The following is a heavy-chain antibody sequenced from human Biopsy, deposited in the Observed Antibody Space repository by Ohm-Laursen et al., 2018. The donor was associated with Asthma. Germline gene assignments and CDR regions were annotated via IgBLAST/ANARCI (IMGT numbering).Heavy chain of an antibody. D-gene: IGHD4-17*01. J-gene: IGHJ5*02. Sequence: TLSPTCTVSGGSINIGDYYWSWIRQHPGKGLEWIGYIYYSGSTYYNPSLKSRVSILIDTSKNQFSLRLSSVTAADTAVYYCARTTYGDDGFDPWGQGTLVTVSS. CDR2: IYYSGST. V-gene: IGHV4-31*02. CDR1: GGSINIGDYY. CDR3: ARTTYGDDGFDP.